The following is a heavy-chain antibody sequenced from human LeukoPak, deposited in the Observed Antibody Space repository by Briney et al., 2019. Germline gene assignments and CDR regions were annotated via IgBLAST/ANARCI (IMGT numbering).Heavy chain of an antibody. Sequence: GGSLRLSCAASGFTVSTKYMSWVRQAPGKGLEWVSVIYSGGPTYHADSVEGRFTISRDTSKNTLYLQMNSLRAEDTAVYYCARVRVGALGYYFDYWGQGTLVTVSS. J-gene: IGHJ4*02. CDR2: IYSGGPT. V-gene: IGHV3-53*01. CDR1: GFTVSTKY. D-gene: IGHD1-26*01. CDR3: ARVRVGALGYYFDY.